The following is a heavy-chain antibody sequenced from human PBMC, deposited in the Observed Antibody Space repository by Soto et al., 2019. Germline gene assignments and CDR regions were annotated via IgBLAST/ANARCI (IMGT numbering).Heavy chain of an antibody. CDR1: GGSISSSNW. CDR2: IYHSGST. V-gene: IGHV4-4*02. D-gene: IGHD1-26*01. Sequence: PSETLSLTCAVSGGSISSSNWWSWFLQPPWKGLEWIGEIYHSGSTNYNPSLKSRVTISVDKSKNQFSLKLSSVTAADTAVYYCASERRGSYLYYYYYGMDVWGQGTTVTVSS. CDR3: ASERRGSYLYYYYYGMDV. J-gene: IGHJ6*02.